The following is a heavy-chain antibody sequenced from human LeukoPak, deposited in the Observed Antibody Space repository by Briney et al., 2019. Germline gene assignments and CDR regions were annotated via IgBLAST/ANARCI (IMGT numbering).Heavy chain of an antibody. CDR3: ATHPRANIGYDLSDY. CDR1: GGSSSSSSFY. J-gene: IGHJ4*02. CDR2: FYYREST. V-gene: IGHV4-39*01. Sequence: SETLSLTCTVSGGSSSSSSFYWGWFRQPPGEGLEWVGSFYYRESTNYNPSLKSRVTISVDTSKNQFSLRLSSVTAADTAMYYCATHPRANIGYDLSDYWGQGALVTVSS. D-gene: IGHD5-12*01.